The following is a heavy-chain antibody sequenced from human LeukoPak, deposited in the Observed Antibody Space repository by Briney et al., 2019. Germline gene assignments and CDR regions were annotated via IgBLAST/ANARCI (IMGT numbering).Heavy chain of an antibody. Sequence: SSETLSLTCAVSGGSISNYYWGWIRQPPGKGLECIGYIYYTGSTTYNPSLKSRVTISVDSSKNQFSLRLSSVTAADPAVYYCARLSTTSGWYSWFDPWGQGTLVTVSS. CDR1: GGSISNYY. V-gene: IGHV4-59*08. CDR2: IYYTGST. J-gene: IGHJ5*02. D-gene: IGHD6-19*01. CDR3: ARLSTTSGWYSWFDP.